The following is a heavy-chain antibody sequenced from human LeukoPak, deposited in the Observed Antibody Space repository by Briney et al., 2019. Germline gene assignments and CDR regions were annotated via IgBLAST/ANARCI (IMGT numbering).Heavy chain of an antibody. V-gene: IGHV3-7*01. CDR3: ARDRGYSTFDY. J-gene: IGHJ4*02. D-gene: IGHD4-23*01. Sequence: GGSLRLSCEASAFTFSSYWMSWVRQAPGKGLEWVANMKEDGGEINYVDSVKGRFTISRDNAKSSLFLQMNSLRVEDTAVYYCARDRGYSTFDYWGQGTLVTVSS. CDR1: AFTFSSYW. CDR2: MKEDGGEI.